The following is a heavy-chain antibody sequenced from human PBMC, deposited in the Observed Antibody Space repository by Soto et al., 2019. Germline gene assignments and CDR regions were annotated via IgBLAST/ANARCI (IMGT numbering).Heavy chain of an antibody. J-gene: IGHJ6*02. V-gene: IGHV1-69*13. CDR3: ARGQMVVAPTPYYYGMDV. CDR2: IIPIFGTA. D-gene: IGHD2-15*01. CDR1: GGTFSSYA. Sequence: SVKVSCKASGGTFSSYAISWVRQAPGQGLEWMGGIIPIFGTANYAQKFQGRVTITADESTSTAYMELSSLRSEDTAVYYCARGQMVVAPTPYYYGMDVWGQGTTVTVSS.